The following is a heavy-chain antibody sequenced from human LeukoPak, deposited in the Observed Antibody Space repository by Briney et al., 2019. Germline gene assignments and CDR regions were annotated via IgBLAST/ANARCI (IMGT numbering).Heavy chain of an antibody. Sequence: RSLRLSCAASAFTFSSYGMHWVRQAPGHRLDWAAVISYDRSNKYYADSVKGRFTISRDNSKNTLYLQMNSLRAEDTAVYYCAKDQGYGSGSYSNFDYWGQGTLVTVSS. D-gene: IGHD3-10*01. CDR3: AKDQGYGSGSYSNFDY. V-gene: IGHV3-30*18. CDR1: AFTFSSYG. CDR2: ISYDRSNK. J-gene: IGHJ4*02.